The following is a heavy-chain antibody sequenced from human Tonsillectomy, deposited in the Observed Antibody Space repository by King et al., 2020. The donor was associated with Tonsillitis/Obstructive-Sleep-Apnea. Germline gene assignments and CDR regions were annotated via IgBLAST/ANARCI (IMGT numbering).Heavy chain of an antibody. CDR1: GFTFSSHA. D-gene: IGHD1-1*01. Sequence: LQLVQSGGGLVQPGGSLRLSCAASGFTFSSHAMNWVRQAPGKGLEWVSAISGSGGYSYYADSVKGRFTISRDNSKNTLYLQMNSLRAEDTAIYYVAKDIHWNTYPSGYYYGMDVWGQGTTVTVSS. V-gene: IGHV3-23*04. CDR3: AKDIHWNTYPSGYYYGMDV. J-gene: IGHJ6*02. CDR2: ISGSGGYS.